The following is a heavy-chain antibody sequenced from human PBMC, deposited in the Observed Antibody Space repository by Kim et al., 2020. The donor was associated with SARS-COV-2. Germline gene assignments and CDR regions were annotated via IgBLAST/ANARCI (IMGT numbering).Heavy chain of an antibody. J-gene: IGHJ3*02. CDR1: GFTFSSYS. CDR3: ARDGPIAAAVWFSYAFDI. V-gene: IGHV3-21*01. Sequence: GGSLRLSCAASGFTFSSYSMNWVRQAPGKGLEWVSSISSSSSYIYYADSVKGRFTISRDNAKNSLYLQMNSLRAEDTAVYYCARDGPIAAAVWFSYAFDIWGQGTMVTVSS. CDR2: ISSSSSYI. D-gene: IGHD6-13*01.